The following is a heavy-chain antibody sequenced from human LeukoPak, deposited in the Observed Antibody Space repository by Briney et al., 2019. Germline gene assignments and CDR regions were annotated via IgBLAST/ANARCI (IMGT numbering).Heavy chain of an antibody. CDR2: IWYDGSNK. V-gene: IGHV3-33*06. J-gene: IGHJ4*02. D-gene: IGHD3-3*01. Sequence: PGRSLRLSCAASGLTFSTYAMHWVRQAPGKGLEWVAVIWYDGSNKYYADSVKGRFTISRDNSKNTLYLQMDSLRAEDTAVYYCAKETTTTYYDFWGGYSLDYWGQGTLVTVSS. CDR3: AKETTTTYYDFWGGYSLDY. CDR1: GLTFSTYA.